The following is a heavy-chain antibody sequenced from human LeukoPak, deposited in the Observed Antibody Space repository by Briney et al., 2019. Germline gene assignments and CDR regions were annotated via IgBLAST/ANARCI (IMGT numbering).Heavy chain of an antibody. D-gene: IGHD1-1*01. CDR2: ISIDGSKK. CDR3: ARDIPYKVDAFDI. CDR1: GFTFSNYG. V-gene: IGHV3-30*03. Sequence: GGSLRLSCAASGFTFSNYGMHWVRQAPGKGLEWVAVISIDGSKKYYADSVKGRLAISRDNSKNTLYLQMNSLRVEDTAVYYCARDIPYKVDAFDIWGQGTMVTVSS. J-gene: IGHJ3*02.